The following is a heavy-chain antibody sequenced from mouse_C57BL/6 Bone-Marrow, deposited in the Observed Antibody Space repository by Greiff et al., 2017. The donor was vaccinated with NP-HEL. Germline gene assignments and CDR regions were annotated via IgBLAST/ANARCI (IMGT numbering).Heavy chain of an antibody. Sequence: VQLQQSGPELVKPGASVKLSCKASGYTFTSYDINWVKQRPGQGLEWIGWIYPRDGSTKYNEKFTGKATLTVATSSRSAYLALPSLTSEDSAVYFCARDDGYYPYYFDDWGQGTTLTVSS. V-gene: IGHV1-85*01. CDR1: GYTFTSYD. J-gene: IGHJ2*01. CDR3: ARDDGYYPYYFDD. CDR2: IYPRDGST. D-gene: IGHD2-3*01.